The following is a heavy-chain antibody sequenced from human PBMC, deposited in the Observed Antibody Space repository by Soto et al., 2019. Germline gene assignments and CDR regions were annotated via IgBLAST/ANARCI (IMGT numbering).Heavy chain of an antibody. CDR3: ARILAVAGAGHFDY. CDR1: GFSLSTSGMC. Sequence: SGPTLVNPTQTLTLTCTFSGFSLSTSGMCVSWIRQPPGKALEWLALIDWEDDKYYRTSLKTRLTIYKDTSKNQVVLTMTNMDPLDTATYYCARILAVAGAGHFDYWGQGTLVTVSS. CDR2: IDWEDDK. D-gene: IGHD6-19*01. J-gene: IGHJ4*02. V-gene: IGHV2-70*01.